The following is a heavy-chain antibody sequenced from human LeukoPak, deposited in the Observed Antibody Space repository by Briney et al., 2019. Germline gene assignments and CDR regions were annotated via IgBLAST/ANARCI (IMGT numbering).Heavy chain of an antibody. Sequence: GGSLRLSCAASGFTFSSYAMSWVRQAPGKGLEWVSAISGSGGSTYYADSVKGRFTISRDNSKNTLYLQMNSLRAEDTAVYYCAKFNPMVRGVIIEYYFDYWGQGTLVTVSS. CDR3: AKFNPMVRGVIIEYYFDY. CDR1: GFTFSSYA. J-gene: IGHJ4*02. V-gene: IGHV3-23*01. CDR2: ISGSGGST. D-gene: IGHD3-10*01.